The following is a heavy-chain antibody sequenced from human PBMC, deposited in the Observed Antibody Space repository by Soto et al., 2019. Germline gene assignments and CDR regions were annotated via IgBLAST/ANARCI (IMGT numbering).Heavy chain of an antibody. Sequence: GGSLRLSCAASGFTFSRYGMHWVRQAPGKGLEWVAVISYDGSNKYYADSVKGRFTISRDNSKNTLYLQMNSLRAEDTAVYYCAKGDPYSGSRGYAFDIWGQGTMVTVSS. V-gene: IGHV3-30*18. D-gene: IGHD1-26*01. J-gene: IGHJ3*02. CDR3: AKGDPYSGSRGYAFDI. CDR1: GFTFSRYG. CDR2: ISYDGSNK.